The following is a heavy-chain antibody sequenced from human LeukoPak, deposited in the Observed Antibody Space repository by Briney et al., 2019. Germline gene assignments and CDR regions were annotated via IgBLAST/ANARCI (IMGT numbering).Heavy chain of an antibody. J-gene: IGHJ5*02. CDR1: GIAFSGYS. CDR2: ISSSRTYI. V-gene: IGHV3-21*01. Sequence: GGSLRLSCEASGIAFSGYSMNWVRQAPGGSLEWVFSISSSRTYIYYADSVKGRFTVSRDNAKNSLYLQMNGLRAEDTAVYYCAREASLGSVGRRLDPWGQGTRVTVSS. CDR3: AREASLGSVGRRLDP. D-gene: IGHD1-26*01.